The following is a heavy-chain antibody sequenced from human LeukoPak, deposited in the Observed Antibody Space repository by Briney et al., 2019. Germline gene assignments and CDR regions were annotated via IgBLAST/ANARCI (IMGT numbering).Heavy chain of an antibody. V-gene: IGHV4-4*07. CDR1: GGSISSYY. Sequence: PSETLSLTCNVSGGSISSYYWSWIRQPAGKGLEWIGRIYTSGSTNYNPSLKSRFTMSVDTSKNQFSLKLSSVTAADTAVYYCARDRGLMVYATPFDYWGQGTLVTVSS. J-gene: IGHJ4*02. CDR2: IYTSGST. CDR3: ARDRGLMVYATPFDY. D-gene: IGHD2-8*01.